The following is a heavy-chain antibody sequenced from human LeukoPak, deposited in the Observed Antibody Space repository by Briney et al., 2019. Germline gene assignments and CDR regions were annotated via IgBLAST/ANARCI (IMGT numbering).Heavy chain of an antibody. V-gene: IGHV3-53*01. CDR3: AKDRGDYFDY. CDR1: GFTVSSNY. J-gene: IGHJ4*02. D-gene: IGHD4-17*01. CDR2: IYSGSST. Sequence: PGGSLRLSCAASGFTVSSNYMSWVRQAPGKGLEWVSVIYSGSSTYYADSVKGRFTISRDNSKNTLYLQMNRLRAEDTAVYYCAKDRGDYFDYWGQGTLVTVSS.